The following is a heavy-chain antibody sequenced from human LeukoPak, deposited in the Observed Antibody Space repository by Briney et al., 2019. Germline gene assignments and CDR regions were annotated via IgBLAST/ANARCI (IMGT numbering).Heavy chain of an antibody. CDR2: MNPNSGNT. Sequence: GASVKVSCKASGYTFTSYDINWVRQATGQGLEWMGWMNPNSGNTGHAQKFQGRVTMTRSTSISTAYMELSSLRSEDTAVYYCARRTRELGYCSGGSCYHDAFDIWGQGTMVTVSS. D-gene: IGHD2-15*01. J-gene: IGHJ3*02. CDR3: ARRTRELGYCSGGSCYHDAFDI. CDR1: GYTFTSYD. V-gene: IGHV1-8*01.